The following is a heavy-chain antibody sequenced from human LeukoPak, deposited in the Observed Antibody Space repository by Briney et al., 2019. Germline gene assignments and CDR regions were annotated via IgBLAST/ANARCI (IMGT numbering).Heavy chain of an antibody. CDR3: AKDRAQQRVLDF. D-gene: IGHD6-13*01. V-gene: IGHV3-23*01. CDR2: IIGSGSST. CDR1: GFSFTNAW. Sequence: PGGSERLSCAASGFSFTNAWMSWVRQAPGKGLEWVSAIIGSGSSTYYADSVKGRFTISRDNSKNTLFLQMNSLRAEDTAVYYCAKDRAQQRVLDFWGQGTLVTVSS. J-gene: IGHJ4*02.